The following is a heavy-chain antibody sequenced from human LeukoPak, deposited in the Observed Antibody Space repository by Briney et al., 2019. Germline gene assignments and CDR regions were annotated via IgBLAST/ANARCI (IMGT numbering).Heavy chain of an antibody. D-gene: IGHD3-16*01. CDR1: GFTLSSYN. CDR2: ITTSIDII. Sequence: GGSLRLSCAASGFTLSSYNMNWVRQAPGKGLEWISYITTSIDIISYADSVKGRFTISRDNAKNSLYLQMDSLRDEDTAVYYCVRDHDYYFGYWGQGILVTVSA. CDR3: VRDHDYYFGY. V-gene: IGHV3-48*02. J-gene: IGHJ4*02.